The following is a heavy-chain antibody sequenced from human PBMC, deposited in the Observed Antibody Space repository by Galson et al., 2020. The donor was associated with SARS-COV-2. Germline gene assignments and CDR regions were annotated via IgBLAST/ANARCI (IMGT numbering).Heavy chain of an antibody. Sequence: GGSLRLSCAASAFTFSDHYMDWLRQAPGKGLEWVGRIRTKRDGYTTEYAPSVKGRFTISRDDSRNSLFLQMNSLLTEDTAVYYCARGVLKGERFSHNMDVWGQGTTVTVSS. CDR1: AFTFSDHY. J-gene: IGHJ6*02. V-gene: IGHV3-72*01. CDR2: IRTKRDGYTT. D-gene: IGHD1-1*01. CDR3: ARGVLKGERFSHNMDV.